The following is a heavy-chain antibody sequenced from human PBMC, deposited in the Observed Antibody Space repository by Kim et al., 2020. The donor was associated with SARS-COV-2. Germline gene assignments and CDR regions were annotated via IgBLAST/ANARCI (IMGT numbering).Heavy chain of an antibody. V-gene: IGHV4-34*01. D-gene: IGHD1-26*01. CDR2: INHSGST. J-gene: IGHJ4*02. Sequence: SETLSLTCAVYGGSFSGYYWSWIRQPPGKGLEWIGEINHSGSTNYNPSLKSRVTISVDTSKNQFSLKLSSVTAADTAVYYCARGRLAARGASRVDYWGQGTLVTVSS. CDR1: GGSFSGYY. CDR3: ARGRLAARGASRVDY.